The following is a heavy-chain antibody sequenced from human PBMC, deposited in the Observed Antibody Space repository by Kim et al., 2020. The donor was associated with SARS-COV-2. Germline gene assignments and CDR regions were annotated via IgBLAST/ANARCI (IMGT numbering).Heavy chain of an antibody. CDR3: ARRYYDSSGYYYFFDY. Sequence: KFQGRGTITADNATSTAYMELSSLRSEDTAVYYCARRYYDSSGYYYFFDYWGQGTLVTVSS. D-gene: IGHD3-22*01. J-gene: IGHJ4*02. V-gene: IGHV1-69*02.